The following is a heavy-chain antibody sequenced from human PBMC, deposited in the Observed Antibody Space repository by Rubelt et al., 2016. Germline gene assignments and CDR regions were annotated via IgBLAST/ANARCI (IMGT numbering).Heavy chain of an antibody. CDR2: INWNGGST. V-gene: IGHV3-20*03. CDR3: AKEGYCHTVRCYGTDF. D-gene: IGHD2-15*01. J-gene: IGHJ4*02. Sequence: LEWVSGINWNGGSTGYANSVKGRFTISRDDAKNSLYLQMNSLRAEDTAVYYCAKEGYCHTVRCYGTDFWGQGTLVTVSS.